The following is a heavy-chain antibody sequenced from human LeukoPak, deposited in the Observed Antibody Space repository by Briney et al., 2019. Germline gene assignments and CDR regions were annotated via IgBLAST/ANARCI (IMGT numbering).Heavy chain of an antibody. CDR3: ARHARTENWFDP. J-gene: IGHJ5*02. CDR2: IYHSGST. D-gene: IGHD1-14*01. V-gene: IGHV4-38-2*01. Sequence: SETLSLTCAVSGYSIGSGYYWGWIRQPPGKGLEWIGSIYHSGSTYYNPSLKSRVTISVDTSKNQFSLKLSSVTAADTAVYYCARHARTENWFDPWGQGTLVTVSS. CDR1: GYSIGSGYY.